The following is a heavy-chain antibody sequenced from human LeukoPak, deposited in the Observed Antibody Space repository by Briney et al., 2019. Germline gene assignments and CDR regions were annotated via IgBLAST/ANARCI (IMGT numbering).Heavy chain of an antibody. J-gene: IGHJ4*02. Sequence: GPSLRLSCTGSGFTFSSYWMHWVRQAPGECLVWVSRINSYGSSTSYADSVKGRFTISRDNAKNTVYLQMKSLRAEETAVYYCASHYYDRSGYYWGQGTLVTVSS. CDR1: GFTFSSYW. V-gene: IGHV3-74*01. D-gene: IGHD3-22*01. CDR2: INSYGSST. CDR3: ASHYYDRSGYY.